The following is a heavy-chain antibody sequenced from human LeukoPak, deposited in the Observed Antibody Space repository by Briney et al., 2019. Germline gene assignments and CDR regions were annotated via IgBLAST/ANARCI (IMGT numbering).Heavy chain of an antibody. D-gene: IGHD4-17*01. Sequence: SETLSLTCTVSGGSISSYYWSWIRQPPGKGLEWIGYIYYSGSTNYNPSLKSRVTISVDTSKNQFSLKLSSVTAADTAVYYCASYGDYDNWFDPWGQRTLVTVSS. V-gene: IGHV4-59*01. CDR3: ASYGDYDNWFDP. J-gene: IGHJ5*02. CDR1: GGSISSYY. CDR2: IYYSGST.